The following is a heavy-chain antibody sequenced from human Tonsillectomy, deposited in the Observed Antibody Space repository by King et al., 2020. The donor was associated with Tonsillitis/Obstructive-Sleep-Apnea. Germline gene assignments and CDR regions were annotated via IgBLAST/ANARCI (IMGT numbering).Heavy chain of an antibody. CDR1: GFTFSSYW. CDR3: AGGGLRLGELALWRPSTPKYNWFDP. V-gene: IGHV3-7*04. D-gene: IGHD3-16*02. CDR2: IKQDGSEK. J-gene: IGHJ5*02. Sequence: VQLVESGGGLVQPGGSLRLSCAASGFTFSSYWMSWVRQAPGKGLEWVANIKQDGSEKYYVDSVKGRFTISRDNAKNSLYLQMNSLRAEDTAVYYCAGGGLRLGELALWRPSTPKYNWFDPWGQGTLVTVSS.